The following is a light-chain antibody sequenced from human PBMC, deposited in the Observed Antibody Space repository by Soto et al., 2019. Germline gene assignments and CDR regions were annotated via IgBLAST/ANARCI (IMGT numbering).Light chain of an antibody. J-gene: IGKJ1*01. V-gene: IGKV1-5*03. Sequence: DIQMTQSPSTLSGSVGDRVTITCRASQTISSWLAWYQQKPGKAPKLLIYKASTVKSGVPSRFSGSGSGTEFTLTISSLQPDDFATYFCQQSYSTPRTFGQGTKVEVK. CDR1: QTISSW. CDR2: KAS. CDR3: QQSYSTPRT.